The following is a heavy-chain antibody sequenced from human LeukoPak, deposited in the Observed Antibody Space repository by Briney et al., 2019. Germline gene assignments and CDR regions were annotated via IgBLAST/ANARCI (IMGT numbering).Heavy chain of an antibody. CDR3: ARGAGWYQF. CDR2: IYYSGST. CDR1: GGSINDYY. Sequence: SETLSLTCTVSGGSINDYYWTWIRQPPGKGLEWIGHIYYSGSTNYNPSLNNRVTISVDTSRNQFSLKMTSVTAADTAVYYCARGAGWYQFWSQGTLVTVSS. D-gene: IGHD6-19*01. V-gene: IGHV4-59*01. J-gene: IGHJ4*02.